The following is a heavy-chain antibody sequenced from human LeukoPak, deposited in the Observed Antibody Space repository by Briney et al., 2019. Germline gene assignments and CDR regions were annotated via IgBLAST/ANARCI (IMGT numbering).Heavy chain of an antibody. CDR1: GGSISSSNW. Sequence: SGTLSLTCAVSGGSISSSNWWSWVRQPPGKGLEWIGEICHSGSTNYNPSLKSRVTISVDKSKNQFSLKLSSVTAADTAVYYCARQRHDFWSGRYWYFDLWGRGTLVTVSS. V-gene: IGHV4-4*02. D-gene: IGHD3-3*01. J-gene: IGHJ2*01. CDR2: ICHSGST. CDR3: ARQRHDFWSGRYWYFDL.